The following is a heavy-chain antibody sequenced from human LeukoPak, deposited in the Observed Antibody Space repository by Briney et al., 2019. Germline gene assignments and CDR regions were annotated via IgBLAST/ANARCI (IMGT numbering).Heavy chain of an antibody. CDR2: IYTSGST. J-gene: IGHJ5*02. Sequence: SETLSLTCTVSGGSISSYYWSWIRQPPGKGLEWIGYIYTSGSTNYNPSLKSRVTISVDPSKNQSSLKLGSVTAADTAVYYCARLQQLAGAFDPWGQGTLVTVPP. V-gene: IGHV4-4*09. D-gene: IGHD6-6*01. CDR3: ARLQQLAGAFDP. CDR1: GGSISSYY.